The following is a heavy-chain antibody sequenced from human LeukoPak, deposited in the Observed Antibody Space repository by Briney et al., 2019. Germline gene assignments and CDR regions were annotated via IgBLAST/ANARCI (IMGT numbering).Heavy chain of an antibody. J-gene: IGHJ3*02. V-gene: IGHV4-34*01. Sequence: PSETLSLTCAVYGGSFSGYYWSWIRQPPGKGLEWIGEINHSGSTNYNPSLKSRVTISVDTSKSQFSLKLSSVTAADTAVYYCARDDYYYDSSGYAAFDIWGQGTMVTVSS. CDR3: ARDDYYYDSSGYAAFDI. CDR1: GGSFSGYY. CDR2: INHSGST. D-gene: IGHD3-22*01.